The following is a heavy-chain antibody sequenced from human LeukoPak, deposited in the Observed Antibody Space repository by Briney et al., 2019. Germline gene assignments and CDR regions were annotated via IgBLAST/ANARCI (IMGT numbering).Heavy chain of an antibody. CDR1: GFTFSSYA. D-gene: IGHD6-19*01. J-gene: IGHJ3*02. Sequence: PGGSLRLSCAASGFTFSSYAMSWVRQAPGKGLEWVSAISGSGSSTYYADSVKGRFTISRDNSKNTLYLQMNSLRAEDTAVYYCAKDPNSSGFHTNAFDIWGQGTMVTVSS. CDR2: ISGSGSST. CDR3: AKDPNSSGFHTNAFDI. V-gene: IGHV3-23*01.